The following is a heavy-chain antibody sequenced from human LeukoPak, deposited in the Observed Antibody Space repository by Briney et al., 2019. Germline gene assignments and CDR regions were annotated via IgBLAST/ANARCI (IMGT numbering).Heavy chain of an antibody. V-gene: IGHV1-69*04. Sequence: SVKVSCKASGGTFSSYAISWVRQAPGQGLEWMGRIIPILGIANYAQKFQGRVTITADKSTSTAYMELSSLRSEDTAVYYCARDRNVAVWGAPDYWGQGTLVTVSS. D-gene: IGHD3-16*01. J-gene: IGHJ4*02. CDR1: GGTFSSYA. CDR3: ARDRNVAVWGAPDY. CDR2: IIPILGIA.